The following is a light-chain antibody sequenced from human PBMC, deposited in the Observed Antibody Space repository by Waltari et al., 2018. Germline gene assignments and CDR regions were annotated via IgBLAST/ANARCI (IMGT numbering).Light chain of an antibody. Sequence: EIVLTQSPGTLSLSPGARATLSCRASQSVGRSLAWYQQKPGQAPRLLIYGASSRATGGPDRFSGSGSGTDFSLTISRLEPEDFAVYYCQHYVRLPVTFGQGTKVEIK. J-gene: IGKJ1*01. V-gene: IGKV3-20*01. CDR3: QHYVRLPVT. CDR1: QSVGRS. CDR2: GAS.